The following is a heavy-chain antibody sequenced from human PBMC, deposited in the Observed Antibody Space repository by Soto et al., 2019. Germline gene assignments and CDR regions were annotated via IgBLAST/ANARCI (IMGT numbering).Heavy chain of an antibody. J-gene: IGHJ4*02. CDR3: ARHGGSGVDY. V-gene: IGHV4-39*01. CDR1: GGSISRSDYY. D-gene: IGHD6-19*01. CDR2: IYYSGST. Sequence: QLQLQESGPGLVKPSETLSLTCTVSGGSISRSDYYWGWIRQPPGKGLEWIGSIYYSGSTYYNPSLKSRFTVSVDPSQNQFSLKLSSVTAADTALYFCARHGGSGVDYWGQGTLVTVSS.